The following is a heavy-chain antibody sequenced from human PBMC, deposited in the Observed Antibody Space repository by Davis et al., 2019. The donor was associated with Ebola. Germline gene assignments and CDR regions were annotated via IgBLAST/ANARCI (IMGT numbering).Heavy chain of an antibody. Sequence: ASVKVSCKASGYTFTSYGISWVRQAPGQGLEWMGWISAYNGNTNYAQKLQGRVTMTTDTSTSTVYMELRSLTSDDTAVYFCAREGSSSAAFDIWGQGTRVTVSS. V-gene: IGHV1-18*01. D-gene: IGHD6-6*01. CDR3: AREGSSSAAFDI. CDR2: ISAYNGNT. J-gene: IGHJ3*02. CDR1: GYTFTSYG.